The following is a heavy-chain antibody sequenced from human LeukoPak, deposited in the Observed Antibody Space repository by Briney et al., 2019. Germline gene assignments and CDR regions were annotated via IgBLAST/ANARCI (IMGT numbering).Heavy chain of an antibody. CDR1: GFTFSSYA. J-gene: IGHJ4*02. CDR3: AKVPGLIAAADYYFDY. CDR2: ISGSGGST. Sequence: GGSLRLSCAASGFTFSSYAMSWVRQAPGKGLEWVSAISGSGGSTYYADSVKGRFTISRDNSKNTLYLQMNSLRAEDTAVYYCAKVPGLIAAADYYFDYWGQGTLVTVSS. V-gene: IGHV3-23*01. D-gene: IGHD6-13*01.